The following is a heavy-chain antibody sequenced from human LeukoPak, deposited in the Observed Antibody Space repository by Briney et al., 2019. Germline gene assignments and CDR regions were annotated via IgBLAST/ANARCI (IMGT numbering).Heavy chain of an antibody. D-gene: IGHD3-22*01. CDR1: GFTFSSYA. J-gene: IGHJ4*02. Sequence: GGSLRLSCAASGFTFSSYAMSWVRQAPGKGLEWVSAISASGDVTFYADSVKGRFTISRDNSKNTLYLQMNSLRAEDTAVYYCARDNVGGYYYDSSGYYLGYWGQGTLVTVSS. CDR3: ARDNVGGYYYDSSGYYLGY. V-gene: IGHV3-23*01. CDR2: ISASGDVT.